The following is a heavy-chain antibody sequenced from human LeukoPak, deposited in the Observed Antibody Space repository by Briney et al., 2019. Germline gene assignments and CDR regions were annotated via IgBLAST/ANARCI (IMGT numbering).Heavy chain of an antibody. Sequence: SETLSLTCTVSGGSISSYYWSWIRQPPGKGLEWIGYIYYSRSTNYNPSLKSRVTISVDTSKNQFSLKLSSVTAADTAVYYCARGGQQLVLDYWGQGTLVTVSS. V-gene: IGHV4-59*01. CDR1: GGSISSYY. J-gene: IGHJ4*02. CDR3: ARGGQQLVLDY. CDR2: IYYSRST. D-gene: IGHD6-13*01.